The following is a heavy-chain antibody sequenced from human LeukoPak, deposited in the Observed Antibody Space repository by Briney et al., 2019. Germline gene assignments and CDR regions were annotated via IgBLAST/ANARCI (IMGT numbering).Heavy chain of an antibody. J-gene: IGHJ6*02. CDR1: GGTFSSYA. CDR2: IIPIFGTA. Sequence: SVKVSCKASGGTFSSYAISWVRQAPGQGLEWMGGIIPIFGTANYAQKFQGRVTITADESTSTAYMELSSLRSEDTAVYYCAREDCSSTSCYQAFHYYGMDVWGQGTTVTVSS. D-gene: IGHD2-2*01. CDR3: AREDCSSTSCYQAFHYYGMDV. V-gene: IGHV1-69*13.